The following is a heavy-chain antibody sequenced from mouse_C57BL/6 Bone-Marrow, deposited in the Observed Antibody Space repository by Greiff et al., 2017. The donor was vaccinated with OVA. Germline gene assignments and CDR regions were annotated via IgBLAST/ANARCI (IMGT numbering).Heavy chain of an antibody. D-gene: IGHD1-1*01. J-gene: IGHJ2*01. CDR1: GFTFSSYG. CDR3: ARRVYYGSSLDY. Sequence: EVQLVESGGDLVKPGGSLKLSCAASGFTFSSYGMSWVRQTPDKRLEWVATISSGGSYTYYPDSVKGRFTISRDNAKNTLYLQMSSLKSEDTAMYYCARRVYYGSSLDYWGQGTTLTVSS. CDR2: ISSGGSYT. V-gene: IGHV5-6*01.